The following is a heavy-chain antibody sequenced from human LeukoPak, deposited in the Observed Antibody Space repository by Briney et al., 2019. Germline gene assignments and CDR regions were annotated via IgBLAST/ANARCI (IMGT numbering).Heavy chain of an antibody. Sequence: PSETQSLTCTVSGGSISSYYWSWIRQPPGKGLEWIGYIYYSGSTNYNPSLKSRVTISVDTSKNQFSLKLSSVTAADTAVYYCARVGGYGDYLWYFDNWGQGTLVTVSS. CDR2: IYYSGST. CDR3: ARVGGYGDYLWYFDN. V-gene: IGHV4-59*01. CDR1: GGSISSYY. J-gene: IGHJ4*02. D-gene: IGHD4-17*01.